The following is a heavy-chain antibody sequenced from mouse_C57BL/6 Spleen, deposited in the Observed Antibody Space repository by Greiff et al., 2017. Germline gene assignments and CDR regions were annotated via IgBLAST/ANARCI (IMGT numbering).Heavy chain of an antibody. CDR3: AREGAQEYYFDY. V-gene: IGHV5-4*01. CDR2: ISDGGSYT. D-gene: IGHD3-2*02. Sequence: EVKLMESGGGLVKPGGSLKLSCAASGFTFSSYAMSWVRQTPEKRLEWVATISDGGSYTYYPDNVKGRFTISRDNAKNNLYLQMSHLKSEDTAMYYCAREGAQEYYFDYWGQGTTLTVSS. J-gene: IGHJ2*01. CDR1: GFTFSSYA.